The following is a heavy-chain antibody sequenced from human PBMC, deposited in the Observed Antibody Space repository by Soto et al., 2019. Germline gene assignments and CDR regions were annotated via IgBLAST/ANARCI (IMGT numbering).Heavy chain of an antibody. V-gene: IGHV3-74*01. CDR2: LNSDGSDT. J-gene: IGHJ1*01. Sequence: GRSLRLSCAASGFTFSNLWMHWVRQAPGKGLVWVSRLNSDGSDTAYADSVKGRFTISRDNSKNTLYLQMNSLRAEDTAVYYCARDRVESGYPEYFQHWGQGTLVTVSS. CDR3: ARDRVESGYPEYFQH. D-gene: IGHD3-22*01. CDR1: GFTFSNLW.